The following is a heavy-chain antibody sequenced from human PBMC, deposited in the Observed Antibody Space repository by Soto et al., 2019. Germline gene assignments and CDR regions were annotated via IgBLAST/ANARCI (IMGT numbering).Heavy chain of an antibody. CDR3: ARNYYDSSGYYYYYYGMDV. CDR2: IYYSGST. CDR1: GGSVSSGSYY. Sequence: SETLSLTCTVSGGSVSSGSYYWSWIRQPPGKGLEWIGYIYYSGSTNYNPSLKSRVTISVDTSKNQFSLKLSSVTAADTAVYYCARNYYDSSGYYYYYYGMDVWGQGTTVTVSS. D-gene: IGHD3-22*01. J-gene: IGHJ6*02. V-gene: IGHV4-61*01.